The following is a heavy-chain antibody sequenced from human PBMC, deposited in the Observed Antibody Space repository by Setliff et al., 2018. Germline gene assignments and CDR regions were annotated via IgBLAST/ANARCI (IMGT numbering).Heavy chain of an antibody. CDR2: FSSRNDYI. J-gene: IGHJ5*02. V-gene: IGHV3-21*01. Sequence: GESLKISCEASGFSFSNYAMNWVRQAPGKGLEWVASFSSRNDYIYHADSVKGRFTISRDNAKTSLYLQMNSLRAEDTAVYYCARDLIRGAPNWFDPWGQGTLVTVSS. CDR3: ARDLIRGAPNWFDP. D-gene: IGHD3-10*01. CDR1: GFSFSNYA.